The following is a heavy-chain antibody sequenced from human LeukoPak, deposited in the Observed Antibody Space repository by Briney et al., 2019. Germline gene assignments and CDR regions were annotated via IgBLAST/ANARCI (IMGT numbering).Heavy chain of an antibody. CDR1: GGSIGGHTFY. D-gene: IGHD6-19*01. Sequence: KSSETLSLTCNVSGGSIGGHTFYWDWIRQPPGKGLEWIATIYYNGNTFYNPSLKSRVAISIDMSKSQFSLHLSSVTAADTAIYYCAGLTALAGHRGAFDIWGPGTMVTVSS. J-gene: IGHJ3*02. CDR3: AGLTALAGHRGAFDI. V-gene: IGHV4-39*01. CDR2: IYYNGNT.